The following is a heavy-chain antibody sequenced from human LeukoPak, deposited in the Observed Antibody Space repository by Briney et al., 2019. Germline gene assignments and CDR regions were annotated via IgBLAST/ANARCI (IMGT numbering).Heavy chain of an antibody. V-gene: IGHV3-23*01. CDR2: ISGSGGST. Sequence: AGGSLRLSCAASGFTFSSYTMNWVRQAPGKGREWVSAISGSGGSTYYADSVKGRFTISRDNSKNTLYLQMNSLRAEDTAVYYCAKDMRAAAGRYYYYYGMDVWGQGTTVTVSS. CDR1: GFTFSSYT. CDR3: AKDMRAAAGRYYYYYGMDV. J-gene: IGHJ6*02. D-gene: IGHD6-13*01.